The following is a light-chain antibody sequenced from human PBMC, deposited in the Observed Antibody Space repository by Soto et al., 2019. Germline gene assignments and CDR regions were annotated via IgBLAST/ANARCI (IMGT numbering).Light chain of an antibody. J-gene: IGKJ2*01. Sequence: DVVMTQSPLSLPVTLGQPASISCRASRSLIYTDGNTYLNWFHQRPGQSPRRLFAKVSNRDSGVPDRFSGSGSGTDFTLKISRVEAEDVGLYYCMQGPHWPYTFGQGTKLEIK. V-gene: IGKV2-30*01. CDR2: KVS. CDR1: RSLIYTDGNTY. CDR3: MQGPHWPYT.